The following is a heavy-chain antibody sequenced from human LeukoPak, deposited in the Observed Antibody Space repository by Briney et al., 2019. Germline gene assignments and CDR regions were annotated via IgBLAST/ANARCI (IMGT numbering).Heavy chain of an antibody. CDR1: GFIFSSYS. CDR3: ARGQDTVVTSRDAFDI. J-gene: IGHJ3*02. Sequence: GGSLRLSCAVSGFIFSSYSMNWVRQAPGKGLEWVSSISTSSIYIYYADSVKGRFTISRDNAKNSLYLQMNSLRAEDTAVYYCARGQDTVVTSRDAFDIWGQGTMVTVSS. D-gene: IGHD4-23*01. V-gene: IGHV3-21*01. CDR2: ISTSSIYI.